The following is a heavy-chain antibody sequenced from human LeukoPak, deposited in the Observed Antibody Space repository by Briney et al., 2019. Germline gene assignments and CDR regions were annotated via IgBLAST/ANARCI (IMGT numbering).Heavy chain of an antibody. CDR3: AKRRDSSGYYYFDC. CDR2: ISGSGGTT. D-gene: IGHD3-22*01. J-gene: IGHJ4*02. V-gene: IGHV3-23*01. CDR1: GFTFSSYA. Sequence: GGSLRLSCAASGFTFSSYAMSWVRQAPGKGLEGVSGISGSGGTTFYADSVKGRFTISRDNSKNTLYLQMNSLRAEDTAVYYCAKRRDSSGYYYFDCWGQGTLVTVSS.